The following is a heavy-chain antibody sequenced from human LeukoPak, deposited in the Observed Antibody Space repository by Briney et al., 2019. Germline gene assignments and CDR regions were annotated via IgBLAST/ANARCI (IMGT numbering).Heavy chain of an antibody. D-gene: IGHD3-10*01. J-gene: IGHJ4*01. V-gene: IGHV3-74*01. Sequence: GGSLRLSCAASGFSFSNYWMHWVRQAPGKGLVWVSRINGDGTNIRYAASVKGRFTISRDNAKRTLFLEMNSLRVEDTAVYYCYGSGSYWDFDHWGHGPPVTVSS. CDR1: GFSFSNYW. CDR2: INGDGTNI. CDR3: YGSGSYWDFDH.